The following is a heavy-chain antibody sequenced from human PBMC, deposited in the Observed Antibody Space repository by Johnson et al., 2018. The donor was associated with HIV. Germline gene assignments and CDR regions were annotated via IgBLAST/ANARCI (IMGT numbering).Heavy chain of an antibody. Sequence: VQLVESGGGLIQPGGSLRLSCAASGFTVSSNYMSWVRQAPGKGLEWVSVIYSGGSTYYADSVKGRFPISRDNSKNTLYLQMNSLRVADTAVYYCARDRSLWFRELWPRDAFDMWGQGTKITVSS. D-gene: IGHD3-10*01. CDR3: ARDRSLWFRELWPRDAFDM. CDR1: GFTVSSNY. CDR2: IYSGGST. J-gene: IGHJ3*02. V-gene: IGHV3-53*01.